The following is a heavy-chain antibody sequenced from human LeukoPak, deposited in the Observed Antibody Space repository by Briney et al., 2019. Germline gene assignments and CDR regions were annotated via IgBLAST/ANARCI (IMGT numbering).Heavy chain of an antibody. D-gene: IGHD2-8*01. V-gene: IGHV4-4*07. Sequence: PSETLSLTCTVSGGSIINYYWTWIRQPAGKGLEWIGRIYTSGNTNYNPSLKSRVTISVDTSKNQFSLKLSSVTAADTAVYYCARVYLEGAFDIWGQGTMVTVSS. CDR1: GGSIINYY. J-gene: IGHJ3*02. CDR3: ARVYLEGAFDI. CDR2: IYTSGNT.